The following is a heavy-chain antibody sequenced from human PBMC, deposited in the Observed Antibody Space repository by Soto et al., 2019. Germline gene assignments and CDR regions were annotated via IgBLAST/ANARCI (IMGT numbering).Heavy chain of an antibody. D-gene: IGHD3-22*01. Sequence: ESGGGVVQPGRSLRLSCAASGFTFSSYAMHWVRQAPGKGLEWVAVISYDGSNKYYADSVKGRFTISRDNSKNTLYLQMNSLRAEDTAVYYCARNQYYYDSSGYSPFDYWGQGTLVTVSS. CDR2: ISYDGSNK. V-gene: IGHV3-30-3*01. CDR3: ARNQYYYDSSGYSPFDY. CDR1: GFTFSSYA. J-gene: IGHJ4*02.